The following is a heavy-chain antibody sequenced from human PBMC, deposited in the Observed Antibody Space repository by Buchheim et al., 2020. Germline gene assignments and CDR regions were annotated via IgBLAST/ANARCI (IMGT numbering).Heavy chain of an antibody. J-gene: IGHJ5*02. D-gene: IGHD2-15*01. CDR3: ARGGCSGSNCYRYNWFDP. Sequence: QVQLVQSEAEMKKPGASVKVSCKASGYTFMGYYMHWVRQAPGQGPEWMGWINPKSGGTFLARKFQGSVSMTWDTSINTAYMELSRLRSADTAVYYCARGGCSGSNCYRYNWFDPWGQGTL. CDR1: GYTFMGYY. CDR2: INPKSGGT. V-gene: IGHV1-2*04.